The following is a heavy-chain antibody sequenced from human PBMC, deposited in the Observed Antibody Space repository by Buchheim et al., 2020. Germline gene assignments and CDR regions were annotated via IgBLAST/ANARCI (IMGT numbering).Heavy chain of an antibody. V-gene: IGHV3-7*01. CDR1: GFTFSSYW. CDR2: IKQDGSEK. J-gene: IGHJ4*02. CDR3: VSPGIRDGYDFDY. D-gene: IGHD5-24*01. Sequence: EVQLVESGGGLVQPGGSLRLSCAASGFTFSSYWMSWVRQAPGKGLEWVANIKQDGSEKYYVDSVKGRFTISRDNARNMVYLEMNSLRAEDTAVYYCVSPGIRDGYDFDYWGQGT.